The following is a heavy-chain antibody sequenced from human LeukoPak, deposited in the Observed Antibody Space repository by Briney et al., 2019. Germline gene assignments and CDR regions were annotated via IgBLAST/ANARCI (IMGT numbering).Heavy chain of an antibody. CDR2: IYTSGST. V-gene: IGHV4-4*09. CDR3: ARSRGRKVTPFDY. J-gene: IGHJ4*02. CDR1: GGSISTYY. Sequence: SESLSLTCTLSGGSISTYYWSWIRQPPGKGLEWIGYIYTSGSTDYNPSLKSRVTISLDTSNNQFSLNLNSVTAADTAVYYCARSRGRKVTPFDYWGQGMLVTVSS. D-gene: IGHD3-10*01.